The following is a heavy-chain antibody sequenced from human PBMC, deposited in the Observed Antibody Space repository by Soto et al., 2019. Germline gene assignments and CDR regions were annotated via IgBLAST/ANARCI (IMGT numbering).Heavy chain of an antibody. J-gene: IGHJ4*02. V-gene: IGHV4-61*05. Sequence: PSETLSLTCTVSGGSISSSSYYWGWIRQPPGKGLEWIGYIYYSGSTNYNPSLKSRVTISVDTSKNQFSLKLSSVTAADTAVYYCARCRGYDGMAFICYFDYWGQGTLVTVSS. CDR2: IYYSGST. CDR1: GGSISSSSYY. CDR3: ARCRGYDGMAFICYFDY. D-gene: IGHD5-12*01.